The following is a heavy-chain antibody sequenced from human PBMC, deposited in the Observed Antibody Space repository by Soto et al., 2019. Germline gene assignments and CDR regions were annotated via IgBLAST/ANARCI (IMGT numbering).Heavy chain of an antibody. Sequence: SETLSLTCTVSGDSISSYYWSWIRQPPGKGLEWIGYIYYSGSTNYNPSLKSRVTISVDTSKNQFSLKLSSVTAADTAVYYCARGYCSGGSCFRYNFQHWGQGTLVTVSS. CDR1: GDSISSYY. D-gene: IGHD2-15*01. J-gene: IGHJ1*01. CDR3: ARGYCSGGSCFRYNFQH. V-gene: IGHV4-59*01. CDR2: IYYSGST.